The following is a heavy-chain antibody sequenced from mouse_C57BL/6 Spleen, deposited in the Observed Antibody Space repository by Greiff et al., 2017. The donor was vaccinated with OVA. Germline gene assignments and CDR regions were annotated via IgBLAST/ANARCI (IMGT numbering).Heavy chain of an antibody. CDR2: IHPNSGST. Sequence: VKLQQPGAELVKPGASVKLSCKASGYTFTSYWMHWVKQRPGQGLEWIGMIHPNSGSTNYNEKFKSKATLTVDKSSSTAYMQLSSLTSEDSAVYYCARPLPMGFAYWGQGTLVTVSA. CDR1: GYTFTSYW. J-gene: IGHJ3*01. D-gene: IGHD1-1*02. V-gene: IGHV1-64*01. CDR3: ARPLPMGFAY.